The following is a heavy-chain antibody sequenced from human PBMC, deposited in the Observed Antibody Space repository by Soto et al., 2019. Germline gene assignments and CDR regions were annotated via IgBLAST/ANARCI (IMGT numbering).Heavy chain of an antibody. CDR2: IIPIFGTA. J-gene: IGHJ4*02. CDR1: GGTFSSYA. D-gene: IGHD6-19*01. Sequence: SVKVSCKASGGTFSSYAISWVRQAPGQGLEWMGGIIPIFGTANYAQKLQGRVTITADKSTSTAYMELSSLRSEDTAVYYCARLRSVAGSKAPFDYWGQGTLVTVSS. V-gene: IGHV1-69*06. CDR3: ARLRSVAGSKAPFDY.